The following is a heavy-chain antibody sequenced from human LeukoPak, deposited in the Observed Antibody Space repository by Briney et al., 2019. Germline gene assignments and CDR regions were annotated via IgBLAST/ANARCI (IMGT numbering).Heavy chain of an antibody. CDR3: ARDSDSSGYYPDY. D-gene: IGHD3-22*01. CDR1: GFTVSSNY. V-gene: IGHV3-53*05. CDR2: IYSGGST. J-gene: IGHJ4*02. Sequence: GGSLRLSCAASGFTVSSNYMSWVRQAPGKGLEWVSVIYSGGSTYYADSVKGRFTISRDNSKDTLYLQMNSLRAEDTAVYYCARDSDSSGYYPDYWGQGTLVTVSS.